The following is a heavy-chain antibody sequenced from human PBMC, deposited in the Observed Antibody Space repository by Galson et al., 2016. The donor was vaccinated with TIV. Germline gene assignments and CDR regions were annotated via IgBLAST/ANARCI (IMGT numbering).Heavy chain of an antibody. V-gene: IGHV6-1*01. CDR1: GDSVSSNSAA. D-gene: IGHD3-16*01. CDR2: TFYRSKWYN. CDR3: ARATPSVFGIIMTLDS. J-gene: IGHJ4*02. Sequence: CAISGDSVSSNSAAWNWLRRSPSRGLEWLGRTFYRSKWYNDYAPSVKSRITINPDTSKNQFSLQLNSVTPEDTAVYYCARATPSVFGIIMTLDSWGQGTLVTVS.